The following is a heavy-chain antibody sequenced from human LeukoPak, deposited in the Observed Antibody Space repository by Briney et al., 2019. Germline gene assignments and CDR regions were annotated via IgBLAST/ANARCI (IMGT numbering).Heavy chain of an antibody. D-gene: IGHD3-22*01. J-gene: IGHJ6*03. CDR3: ATGMIVVDYYYYYMDV. CDR1: GGTFSSYA. CDR2: IIPIFGTA. V-gene: IGHV1-69*06. Sequence: SVKVSCKASGGTFSSYAISWVRQAPGQGLEWMGGIIPIFGTANYAQKFQGRVTITADKSTSTAYMELSSLRSEDTAVYYCATGMIVVDYYYYYMDVWGKGTTVTVSS.